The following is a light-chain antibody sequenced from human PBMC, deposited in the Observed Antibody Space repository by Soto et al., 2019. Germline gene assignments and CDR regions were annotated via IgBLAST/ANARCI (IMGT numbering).Light chain of an antibody. V-gene: IGLV1-44*01. CDR2: GHS. CDR3: ATWDDSLNSPL. J-gene: IGLJ2*01. CDR1: ISNIGSNT. Sequence: VLTQPPSASGTPGQTIAISCSGSISNIGSNTVHWYQHLPGTAPKLLIYGHSQRPSGIPDRFSGSKSGTSASLAISGLQSEDEADYYCATWDDSLNSPLFGGGTKVTVL.